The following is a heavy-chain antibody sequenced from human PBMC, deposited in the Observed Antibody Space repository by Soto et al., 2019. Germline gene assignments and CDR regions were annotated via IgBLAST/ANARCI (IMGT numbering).Heavy chain of an antibody. Sequence: QVQLQESGPGLVKPSQTLSLTCTVSGGSISSGAYYWSWIRQHPGKGLEWIGYISNSGSTHYNPSLKSRLNISLDTSKNQFSLTLSSVTAADTAVYFCAKYHVDTSMVNFYCYMDVWSKGTSVTVSS. V-gene: IGHV4-31*03. CDR1: GGSISSGAYY. CDR3: AKYHVDTSMVNFYCYMDV. CDR2: ISNSGST. D-gene: IGHD5-18*01. J-gene: IGHJ6*03.